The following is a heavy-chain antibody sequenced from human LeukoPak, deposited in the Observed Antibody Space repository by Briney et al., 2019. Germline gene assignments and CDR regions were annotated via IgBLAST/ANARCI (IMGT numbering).Heavy chain of an antibody. CDR1: GFTFSSYS. D-gene: IGHD2-21*01. Sequence: GGSLRLSCAASGFTFSSYSMNWVRQAPGKGLEWVSSISSSSSYIYYADSVKGRFTISRDNAKNSLYLQMNSLRAEDTAVYYCARIEAFCGSGGCYEGFDSWGQGTLVTVSS. CDR2: ISSSSSYI. V-gene: IGHV3-21*01. CDR3: ARIEAFCGSGGCYEGFDS. J-gene: IGHJ5*01.